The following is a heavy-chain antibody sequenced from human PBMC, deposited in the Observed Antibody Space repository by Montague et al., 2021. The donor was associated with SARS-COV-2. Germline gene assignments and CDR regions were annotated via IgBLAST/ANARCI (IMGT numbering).Heavy chain of an antibody. CDR2: INYTGSA. Sequence: SETLSLTCAVYSGSFSDYYWTWIRKSPGKGLEWIGEINYTGSATYNPSLKGRVTLSRDTTKNQFYLKLKSGTPADTALHYCARGQVTISGVLIFIPAAGHLDVWGPGTSVTVSS. V-gene: IGHV4-34*01. CDR1: SGSFSDYY. J-gene: IGHJ3*01. D-gene: IGHD3-3*01. CDR3: ARGQVTISGVLIFIPAAGHLDV.